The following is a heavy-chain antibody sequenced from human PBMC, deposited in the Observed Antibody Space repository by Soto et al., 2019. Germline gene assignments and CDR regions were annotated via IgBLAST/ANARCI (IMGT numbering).Heavy chain of an antibody. CDR1: GGSISSYY. D-gene: IGHD6-13*01. J-gene: IGHJ3*02. Sequence: KPSETLSLTCTVSGGSISSYYWSWIRQPPGKGLEWIGYIYYSGSTNYNPSLKSRVTISVDTSKNQFSLKLSSVTAADTAVYYCARSWQDAFDIWGQGTMVTVSS. V-gene: IGHV4-59*01. CDR2: IYYSGST. CDR3: ARSWQDAFDI.